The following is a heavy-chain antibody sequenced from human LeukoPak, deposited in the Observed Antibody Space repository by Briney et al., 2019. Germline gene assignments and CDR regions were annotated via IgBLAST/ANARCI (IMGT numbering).Heavy chain of an antibody. CDR1: GFTFDDYA. D-gene: IGHD3-3*01. CDR2: ISSSSSYI. V-gene: IGHV3-21*01. J-gene: IGHJ4*02. Sequence: KPGGSLRLSCAASGFTFDDYAMHWVRQAPGKGLEWVSSISSSSSYIYYADSVKGRFTISRDNAKNSLYLQMNSLRAEDTAVYYCARGSYYDFWSGYYSSYFDYWGQGTLVTVSS. CDR3: ARGSYYDFWSGYYSSYFDY.